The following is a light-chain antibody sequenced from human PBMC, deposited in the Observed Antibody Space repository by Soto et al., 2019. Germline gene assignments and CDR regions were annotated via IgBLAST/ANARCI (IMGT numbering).Light chain of an antibody. CDR1: QSVSSSY. J-gene: IGKJ1*01. V-gene: IGKV3D-20*02. CDR3: QQRSNWWT. CDR2: DAS. Sequence: EVVLTQSPGTLSLSPGERATLSCRASQSVSSSYLAWYQQKPCQAPRLLIYDASNRATGIPDRFSGSGSGTDFTLTISSLEPEDFAVYYCQQRSNWWTFGQGTKVDIK.